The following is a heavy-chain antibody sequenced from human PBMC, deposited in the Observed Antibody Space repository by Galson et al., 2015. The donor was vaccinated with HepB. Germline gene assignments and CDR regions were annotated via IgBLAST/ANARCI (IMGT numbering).Heavy chain of an antibody. CDR3: ARDMQLWNPYSYYGMDA. Sequence: SLRLSCAASGFTFSSYGMHWVRQAPGKGLEWVAVIWYDGSNKYYADSVKGRFTISRDNSKNTLYLQMNSLRAEDTAVYYCARDMQLWNPYSYYGMDAWGQGTTVTVSS. CDR2: IWYDGSNK. V-gene: IGHV3-33*01. CDR1: GFTFSSYG. D-gene: IGHD5-18*01. J-gene: IGHJ6*02.